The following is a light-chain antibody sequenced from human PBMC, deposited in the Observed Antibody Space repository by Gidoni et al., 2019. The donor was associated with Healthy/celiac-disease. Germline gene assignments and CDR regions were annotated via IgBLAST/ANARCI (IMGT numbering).Light chain of an antibody. J-gene: IGLJ1*01. CDR1: SSNIGAGYD. CDR3: QSYDSSLSGSYV. CDR2: GNS. Sequence: QSVLTQPTSVSGAPGQRVTISCTGSSSNIGAGYDVHWYQQLPGTAPNLLIYGNSHRPSGVPDRFSGSKSGTSASLAITGLQAEDEADYYCQSYDSSLSGSYVFGTGTQVTVL. V-gene: IGLV1-40*01.